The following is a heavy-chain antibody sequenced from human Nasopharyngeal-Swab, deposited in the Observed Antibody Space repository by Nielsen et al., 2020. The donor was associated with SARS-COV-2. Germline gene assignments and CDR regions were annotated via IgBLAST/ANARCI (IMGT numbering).Heavy chain of an antibody. V-gene: IGHV1-46*01. J-gene: IGHJ6*02. Sequence: WERQATGQGLAWMGIINPSGGSTSYAQKFQGRVTMTRDTSTSTVYMELSSLRSEDTAVYYCARVQQLVSPYYYYGMDVWGQGTTVTVSS. CDR2: INPSGGST. CDR3: ARVQQLVSPYYYYGMDV. D-gene: IGHD6-13*01.